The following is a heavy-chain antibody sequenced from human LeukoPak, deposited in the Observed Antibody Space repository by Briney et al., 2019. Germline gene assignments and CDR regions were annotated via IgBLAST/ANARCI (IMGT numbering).Heavy chain of an antibody. CDR2: ISYDGSNK. Sequence: QPGGSLRLSRAASGFTFSSYAMHWVRQAPGKGLEWVAVISYDGSNKYYADSVKGRFTISRDNSKNTLYLQMNSLRAEDTAVYYCARTDTAMVFGKKDYFDYWGQGTLVTVSS. CDR1: GFTFSSYA. D-gene: IGHD5-18*01. J-gene: IGHJ4*02. CDR3: ARTDTAMVFGKKDYFDY. V-gene: IGHV3-30-3*01.